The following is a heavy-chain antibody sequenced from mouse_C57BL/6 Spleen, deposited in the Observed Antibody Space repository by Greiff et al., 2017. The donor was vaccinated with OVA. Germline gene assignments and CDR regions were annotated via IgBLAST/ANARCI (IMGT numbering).Heavy chain of an antibody. J-gene: IGHJ2*03. CDR2: IYPGDGDT. D-gene: IGHD1-1*01. V-gene: IGHV1-80*01. CDR3: ARIGTTAVATGDY. Sequence: VQLQESGAELVKPGASVKISCKASGYAFSSYWMNWVKQRPGKGLEWIGQIYPGDGDTNYNGKFKGKATLTADKSSSTAYMQLSSLTSEDSAVYFCARIGTTAVATGDYWGQGTRLTVSS. CDR1: GYAFSSYW.